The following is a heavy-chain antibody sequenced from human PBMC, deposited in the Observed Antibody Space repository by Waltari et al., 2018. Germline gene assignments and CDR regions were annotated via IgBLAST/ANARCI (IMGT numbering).Heavy chain of an antibody. J-gene: IGHJ4*02. V-gene: IGHV1-2*06. CDR2: INPNSGGT. D-gene: IGHD3-3*01. CDR3: ARVGDYDFWSGPTTY. Sequence: QVQLVQSGAEVKKPGASVKVSCKASGYTFTGYYMHWVRQAHGQGLEWMGRINPNSGGTNYAQKFQGRVTMTRDTSISTAYMELSRLRSDDTAVYYCARVGDYDFWSGPTTYWGQGTLVTVSS. CDR1: GYTFTGYY.